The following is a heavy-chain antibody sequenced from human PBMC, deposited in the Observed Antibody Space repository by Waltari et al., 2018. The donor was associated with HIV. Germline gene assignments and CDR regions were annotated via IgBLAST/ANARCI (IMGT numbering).Heavy chain of an antibody. CDR3: ATSRTFDY. Sequence: EVQLVESGGGLVQPGGSLRLSCAASGFLFAGYWMSWVRQAPGKGLEWVANIKQDGSEKYYVDSVKGRFTISRDNAKNSLYLQMNSLRAEDTAMYYCATSRTFDYWGQGTLVTVSS. D-gene: IGHD2-2*01. J-gene: IGHJ4*02. CDR1: GFLFAGYW. V-gene: IGHV3-7*01. CDR2: IKQDGSEK.